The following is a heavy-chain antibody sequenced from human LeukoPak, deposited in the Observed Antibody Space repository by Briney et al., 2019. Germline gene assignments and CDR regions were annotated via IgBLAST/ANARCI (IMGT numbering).Heavy chain of an antibody. CDR3: ARGRAGFRRTGNYYYMDV. CDR1: GGSISSYY. CDR2: IYYSGST. Sequence: SETLSLTCTGSGGSISSYYWSWIRQPPGRGLEWIGYIYYSGSTNYNPSLRSRVTISVDTSKNQFSLKLSSVTAADTAVYYCARGRAGFRRTGNYYYMDVWGKGTTAPVSS. V-gene: IGHV4-59*01. D-gene: IGHD6-19*01. J-gene: IGHJ6*03.